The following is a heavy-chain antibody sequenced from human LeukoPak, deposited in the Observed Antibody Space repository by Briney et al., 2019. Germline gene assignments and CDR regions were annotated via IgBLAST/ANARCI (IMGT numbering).Heavy chain of an antibody. CDR1: GFSFSIYG. V-gene: IGHV3-23*01. CDR2: IFPSGGEI. CDR3: AKDLLLAYYDSSGYYCGVFDY. Sequence: PGGTLRLSCAASGFSFSIYGMSWVRQTPGKGVEWVSSIFPSGGEIHYADSVKGRFTISRDNSKNTLYLQMNSLRAEDTAVYYCAKDLLLAYYDSSGYYCGVFDYWGQGTLVTVSS. D-gene: IGHD3-22*01. J-gene: IGHJ4*02.